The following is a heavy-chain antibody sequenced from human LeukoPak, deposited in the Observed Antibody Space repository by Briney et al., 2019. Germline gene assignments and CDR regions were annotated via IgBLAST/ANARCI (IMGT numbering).Heavy chain of an antibody. Sequence: SETLSLTCTVSGGSISSNNYYWGWIRQPPGKGLEWIGSISYSGSTYYNPSLKSRVTMSVDTSKNQFSLKLTSVTAADTAMYYCARLTWADSNVYYYGDAFDIWGQGTMVTVSS. J-gene: IGHJ3*02. CDR2: ISYSGST. D-gene: IGHD3-22*01. V-gene: IGHV4-39*01. CDR3: ARLTWADSNVYYYGDAFDI. CDR1: GGSISSNNYY.